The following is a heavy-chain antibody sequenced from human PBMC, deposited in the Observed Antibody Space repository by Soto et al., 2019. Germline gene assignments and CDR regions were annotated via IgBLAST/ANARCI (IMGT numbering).Heavy chain of an antibody. CDR3: ARGKWPYCISTSCYGAADWFDP. V-gene: IGHV1-8*01. CDR1: GYTFTSYD. J-gene: IGHJ5*02. Sequence: QVQLVQSGAEVKKPGASVKVSCKASGYTFTSYDINWVRQATGQGLEWMGWMNPNSGNTGYAQKFQGRVTMTRNTSISTAYMELSSLRSEDTAVYYCARGKWPYCISTSCYGAADWFDPWGQGTLVTVSS. CDR2: MNPNSGNT. D-gene: IGHD2-2*01.